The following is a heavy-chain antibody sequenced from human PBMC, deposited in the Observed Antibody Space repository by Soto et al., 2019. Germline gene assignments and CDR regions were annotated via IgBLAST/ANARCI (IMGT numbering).Heavy chain of an antibody. CDR1: GYSFTSYW. V-gene: IGHV5-51*01. CDR3: ARHPIYGSGTHYYYYGMDV. CDR2: IYPGDSDT. D-gene: IGHD3-10*01. Sequence: GESLKISCKGSGYSFTSYWIGWVRQMPGKGLEWMGIIYPGDSDTRYSPSFQGQVTISADKSISTAYLQWSSLKASDTAMYYCARHPIYGSGTHYYYYGMDVWGQGTTVTVSS. J-gene: IGHJ6*02.